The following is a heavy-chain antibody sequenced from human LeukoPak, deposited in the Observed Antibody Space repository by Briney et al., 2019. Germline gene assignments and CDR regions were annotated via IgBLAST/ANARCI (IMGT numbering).Heavy chain of an antibody. Sequence: ASVKVSCKASGYTFTGYYMHWVRQAPGQGVEWMGRINPNSGGTNYAQKFQGRVTMTSDTPISTAYMELSRLRSDDTAVYYCARASSSWYLGLNWFDHWGQGTLVTVSS. CDR1: GYTFTGYY. V-gene: IGHV1-2*06. D-gene: IGHD6-13*01. CDR3: ARASSSWYLGLNWFDH. CDR2: INPNSGGT. J-gene: IGHJ5*02.